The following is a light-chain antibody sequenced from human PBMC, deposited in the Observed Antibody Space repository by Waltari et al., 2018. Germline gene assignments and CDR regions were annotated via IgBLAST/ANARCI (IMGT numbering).Light chain of an antibody. CDR1: ALPTKY. J-gene: IGLJ1*01. CDR3: HSLNSVGNGYV. CDR2: EDI. Sequence: SNELTQPPSVSVSPGQTARITCSGDALPTKYASWYQQKSGQAPVLVIYEDITRPSGIPERFSGSSAGTVATLTISGAQVEDEADYYCHSLNSVGNGYVFGTGTKFTVL. V-gene: IGLV3-10*01.